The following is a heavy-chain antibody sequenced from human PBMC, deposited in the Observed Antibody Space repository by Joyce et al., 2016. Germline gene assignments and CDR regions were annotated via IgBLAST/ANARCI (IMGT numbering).Heavy chain of an antibody. CDR1: GFTFGNYG. CDR3: VMDTSSPDNGMDI. V-gene: IGHV3-33*01. Sequence: CPASGFTFGNYGMHWVRQAPGKGLEWVAVILNDGSVKHYADSVKGRFTISRDNSKNILYLETDSLRDEDTAVYFCVMDTSSPDNGMDIWGQGTTVTVSS. D-gene: IGHD5-18*01. CDR2: ILNDGSVK. J-gene: IGHJ6*02.